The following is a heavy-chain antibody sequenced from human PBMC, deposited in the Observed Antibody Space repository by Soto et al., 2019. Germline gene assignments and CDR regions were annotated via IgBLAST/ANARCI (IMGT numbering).Heavy chain of an antibody. Sequence: QVPLVQSGAEVKKPGASVKVSCKASAYTFTNYDINWVRQAAGQGLEWMGWMKPDSGNTGYAPRFQGRVTMTRDTSISTAYMELSSLRSEDTAVYYCARGIRTNLGLTIITYYFDYWGQGTLVTVSS. D-gene: IGHD3-22*01. V-gene: IGHV1-8*01. CDR1: AYTFTNYD. CDR2: MKPDSGNT. CDR3: ARGIRTNLGLTIITYYFDY. J-gene: IGHJ4*02.